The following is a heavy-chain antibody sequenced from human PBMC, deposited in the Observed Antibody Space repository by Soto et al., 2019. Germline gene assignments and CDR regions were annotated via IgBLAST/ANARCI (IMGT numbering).Heavy chain of an antibody. CDR2: ISYDGSNK. J-gene: IGHJ4*02. D-gene: IGHD3-3*01. CDR3: AKDFGYGITIFGAVINYFDY. CDR1: GFTFSSYG. V-gene: IGHV3-30*18. Sequence: PGGSLRLSCAASGFTFSSYGMHWVRQAPGKGLEWVAVISYDGSNKYYADYVKGRFTISRDNSKNTLYLQMNSLRAEDTAVYYCAKDFGYGITIFGAVINYFDYWGQGTLVTVSS.